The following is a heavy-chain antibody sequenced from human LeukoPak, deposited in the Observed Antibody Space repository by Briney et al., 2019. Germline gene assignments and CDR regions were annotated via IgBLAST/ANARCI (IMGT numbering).Heavy chain of an antibody. D-gene: IGHD2-21*01. Sequence: ASVKVSCKASGYTFTSYYMHWVRQAPGQGLEWMGIINPSGGSTSYAQKFQGRVTMTRDTSTSTVYMELGSLGSEDTAVYYCARGVGCGGDCPRELADAFDIWGQGTMVTVSS. J-gene: IGHJ3*02. CDR1: GYTFTSYY. CDR2: INPSGGST. V-gene: IGHV1-46*01. CDR3: ARGVGCGGDCPRELADAFDI.